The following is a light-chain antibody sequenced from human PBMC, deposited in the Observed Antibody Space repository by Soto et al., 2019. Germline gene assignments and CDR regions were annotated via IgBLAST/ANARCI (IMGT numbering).Light chain of an antibody. V-gene: IGKV3-15*01. J-gene: IGKJ1*01. CDR3: QQYNSCPWT. Sequence: EIVMTQSPATLSLSPGERATLSCRASQSVSSNLAWYHQKPGQAPRLLIDGASARATGIPARFSGSGSGTEFTLTSSSLQSDDFAFYYCQQYNSCPWTFGQGTKVDIK. CDR2: GAS. CDR1: QSVSSN.